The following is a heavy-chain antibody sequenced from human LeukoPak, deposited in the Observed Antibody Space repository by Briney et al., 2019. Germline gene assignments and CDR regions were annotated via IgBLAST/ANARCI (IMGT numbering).Heavy chain of an antibody. V-gene: IGHV3-21*01. CDR3: ARDGLWFGENAFDI. CDR1: GFTFSSYS. CDR2: ISSSSSYI. J-gene: IGHJ3*02. Sequence: GGSLRLSCAASGFTFSSYSMNWVRQAPGKGLEWVSSISSSSSYIYYADSVKGRFTISRDNAKNSLYLQMNSLRAEDTAVYYCARDGLWFGENAFDIWGQGTMVTVSS. D-gene: IGHD3-10*01.